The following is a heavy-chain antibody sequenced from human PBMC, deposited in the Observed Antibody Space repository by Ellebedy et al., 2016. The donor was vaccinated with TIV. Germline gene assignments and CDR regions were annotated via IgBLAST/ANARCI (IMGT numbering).Heavy chain of an antibody. Sequence: MPGGSLRLSCNVSGGSLSRYYWSWIRQPPGKGLEWIAYIYYSGSTNYNPSLKRRVSISVDTFKSQFSLSLRSVTAADTAVYYCARGAYPFYLYGMDVWGQGTTVTVSS. V-gene: IGHV4-59*01. CDR2: IYYSGST. CDR1: GGSLSRYY. J-gene: IGHJ6*02. CDR3: ARGAYPFYLYGMDV.